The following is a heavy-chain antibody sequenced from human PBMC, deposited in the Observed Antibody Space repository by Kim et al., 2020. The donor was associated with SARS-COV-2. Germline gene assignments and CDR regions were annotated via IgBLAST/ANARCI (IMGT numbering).Heavy chain of an antibody. V-gene: IGHV1-8*01. J-gene: IGHJ5*02. D-gene: IGHD2-2*01. CDR3: ARTRPRVNWFDP. Sequence: GYAQKFQGRVTMTRNTSISTAYMELSSLRSEDTAVYYCARTRPRVNWFDPWGQGTLVTVSS.